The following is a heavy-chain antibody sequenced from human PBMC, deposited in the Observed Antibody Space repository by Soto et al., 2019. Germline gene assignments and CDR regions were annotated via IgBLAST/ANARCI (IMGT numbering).Heavy chain of an antibody. Sequence: EVQLLESGGGLVQPGGSLRLSCAASGFTFSSYAMNWVRQAPGKGLEWVSVISGSGDSTYYADSVKGRFTISRDNSKNPLYLQRNSLRAEDTAVYYCASRSSGWYFDYWGQGTLITVSS. CDR1: GFTFSSYA. D-gene: IGHD6-19*01. CDR3: ASRSSGWYFDY. J-gene: IGHJ4*02. CDR2: ISGSGDST. V-gene: IGHV3-23*01.